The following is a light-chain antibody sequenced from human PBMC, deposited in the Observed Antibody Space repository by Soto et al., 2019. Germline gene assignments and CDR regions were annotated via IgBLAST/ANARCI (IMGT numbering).Light chain of an antibody. CDR1: SSNIGSNY. CDR2: TTN. Sequence: QSVLTQPPSASGTPGQRVTISCSGSSSNIGSNYVYWYQQIPGTAPKLLIYTTNQRPSGVPDRFSGSKSGTSASLAISGLRSEDEADYYCSGWDDSLSGWVFGGGTKLTVL. J-gene: IGLJ3*02. V-gene: IGLV1-47*01. CDR3: SGWDDSLSGWV.